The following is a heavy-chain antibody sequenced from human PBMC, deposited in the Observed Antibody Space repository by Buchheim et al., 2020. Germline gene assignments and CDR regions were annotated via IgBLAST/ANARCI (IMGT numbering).Heavy chain of an antibody. CDR1: GFTFSSYA. CDR3: AKSKSVLWFGEFHPWFDP. J-gene: IGHJ5*02. V-gene: IGHV3-23*01. CDR2: ISGSGGST. D-gene: IGHD3-10*01. Sequence: EVQLLESGGGLVQPGGSLRLSCAASGFTFSSYAMSWVRQAPGKGLEWVSAISGSGGSTYYADSVKGRFTISRDHSKNTLYLQMNSLRAEDTAVYYCAKSKSVLWFGEFHPWFDPWGQGTL.